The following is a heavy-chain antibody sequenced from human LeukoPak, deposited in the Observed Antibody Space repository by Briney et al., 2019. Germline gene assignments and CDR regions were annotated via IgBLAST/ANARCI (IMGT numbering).Heavy chain of an antibody. J-gene: IGHJ4*02. V-gene: IGHV3-11*04. D-gene: IGHD3-22*01. Sequence: GGSLRLSCAASGFTFSDYYMSWIRQAPGKGLEWVSYISSSGSTIYYADSVKGRFTISRDNSKNTLYLQMNSLRAEDTAVYYCAKDRSYYDSSGYYFFDYWGQGTLVTVSS. CDR3: AKDRSYYDSSGYYFFDY. CDR1: GFTFSDYY. CDR2: ISSSGSTI.